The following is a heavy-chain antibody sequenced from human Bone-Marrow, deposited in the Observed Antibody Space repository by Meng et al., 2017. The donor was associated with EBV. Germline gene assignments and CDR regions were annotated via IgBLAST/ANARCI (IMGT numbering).Heavy chain of an antibody. CDR1: GGTLRRDA. D-gene: IGHD3-10*01. CDR2: VIPMSDAP. V-gene: IGHV1-69*01. CDR3: VRESGRGFTPDY. J-gene: IGHJ4*02. Sequence: VTVVQLGVEVTQLGSSVKISCRTVGGTLRRDAGSWVRKAHGQGLEWMGGVIPMSDAPHYAQKFQSRVTITADESTSTHYMDLSGLRSDDTALYYCVRESGRGFTPDYWGQGTLVTVSS.